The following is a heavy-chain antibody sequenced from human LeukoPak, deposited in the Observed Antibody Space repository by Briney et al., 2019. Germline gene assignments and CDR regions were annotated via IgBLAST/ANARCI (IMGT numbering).Heavy chain of an antibody. CDR3: ARDLGQYYDTSDNWLDP. D-gene: IGHD3-22*01. CDR2: INSDGINT. V-gene: IGHV3-74*01. CDR1: GFTFSNYW. Sequence: RSGGSLRLSCAASGFTFSNYWMHWVRQAPGKGLVWVSRINSDGINTSYADSVKGRFTISRDNAKSTLNLQMNSLRAEDTAVYYCARDLGQYYDTSDNWLDPWGQGTLVTVSS. J-gene: IGHJ5*02.